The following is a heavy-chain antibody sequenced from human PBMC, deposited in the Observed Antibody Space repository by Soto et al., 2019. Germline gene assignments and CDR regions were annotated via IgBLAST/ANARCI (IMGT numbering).Heavy chain of an antibody. CDR1: GYTFSSYS. V-gene: IGHV3-21*01. CDR2: ISSSSSYI. J-gene: IGHJ2*01. Sequence: GGSLRLSCAASGYTFSSYSMNWVRQAPGKGLEWVSSISSSSSYIYYADSVKGRFTISRDNAKNSLYLQMNSLRAEDTAVYYCARDWNSGWYQWYFDLWGRGTLVTVSS. D-gene: IGHD6-19*01. CDR3: ARDWNSGWYQWYFDL.